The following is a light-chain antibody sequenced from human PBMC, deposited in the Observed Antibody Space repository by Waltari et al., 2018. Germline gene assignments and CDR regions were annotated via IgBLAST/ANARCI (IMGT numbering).Light chain of an antibody. CDR1: KLGRKY. CDR3: QAWVSSAFV. CDR2: RDD. V-gene: IGLV3-1*01. J-gene: IGLJ1*01. Sequence: SYEVTQPPSVSVSPRQRATITCSGEKLGRKYVSWYQQKSGQSPVLVIYRDDKRPSGIPERFSGSNSGNTATLTISGTQPMDEADYYCQAWVSSAFVFGAGTKVTVL.